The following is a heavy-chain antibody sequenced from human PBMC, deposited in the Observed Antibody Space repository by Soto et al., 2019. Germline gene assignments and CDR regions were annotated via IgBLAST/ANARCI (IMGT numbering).Heavy chain of an antibody. D-gene: IGHD3-16*01. CDR3: ARDRGGVGGTRYYYGMDV. CDR2: IWYDGTNK. V-gene: IGHV3-33*01. CDR1: GFTFSSYG. J-gene: IGHJ6*02. Sequence: QVQLVESGGGVVQPGRSLRLSCAASGFTFSSYGMHWVRQAPGKGLEWVAVIWYDGTNKYYADSVKGRFTISRDNSKNTLYLQMNSLRAEDTAVYYCARDRGGVGGTRYYYGMDVWGQGTTVTVSS.